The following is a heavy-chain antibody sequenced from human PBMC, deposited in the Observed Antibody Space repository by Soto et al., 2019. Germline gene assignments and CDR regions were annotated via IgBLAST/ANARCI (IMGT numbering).Heavy chain of an antibody. CDR2: FSGTGGYT. D-gene: IGHD3-10*01. J-gene: IGHJ5*01. CDR1: GFTLSNYA. CDR3: AIGQRALITYGPFDS. V-gene: IGHV3-23*01. Sequence: EVQLLESGGDLVQPGGSLRLSCAASGFTLSNYAMSWVRQAPGKGLEWVSTFSGTGGYTYYADSVKGRFSISRDDSKNTLFLHMNSLRAAETAVYYCAIGQRALITYGPFDSWGQGTLVTVSS.